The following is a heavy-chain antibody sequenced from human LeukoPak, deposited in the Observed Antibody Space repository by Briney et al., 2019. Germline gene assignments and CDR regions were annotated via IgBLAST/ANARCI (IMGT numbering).Heavy chain of an antibody. CDR2: IIPIFGTA. Sequence: SVKVSCKASGGTFSSYAISWVRQAPGQGLEWMGGIIPIFGTANYAQKFQGRVTITTDESTSTAYMELSSLRSEDTAVSYCAGRSRVPAADIYYYYYYMDVWGKGTTVTVSS. CDR1: GGTFSSYA. J-gene: IGHJ6*03. D-gene: IGHD2-2*01. CDR3: AGRSRVPAADIYYYYYYMDV. V-gene: IGHV1-69*05.